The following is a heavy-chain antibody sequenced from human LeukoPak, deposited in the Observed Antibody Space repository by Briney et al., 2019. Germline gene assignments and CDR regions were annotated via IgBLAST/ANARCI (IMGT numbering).Heavy chain of an antibody. V-gene: IGHV7-4-1*02. Sequence: ASVKVSCKASGYTFTGYYMHWVRQAPGQGLEWMGWINTNTGNPTYAQGFTGRFVFSLDTSVSTAYLQISSLKAEDTAVYYCAREAGITMVRGGIPWNWFDPWGQGTLVTVSS. CDR2: INTNTGNP. CDR3: AREAGITMVRGGIPWNWFDP. D-gene: IGHD3-10*01. CDR1: GYTFTGYY. J-gene: IGHJ5*02.